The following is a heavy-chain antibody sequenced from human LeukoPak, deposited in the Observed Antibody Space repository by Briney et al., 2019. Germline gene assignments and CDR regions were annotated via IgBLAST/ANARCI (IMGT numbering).Heavy chain of an antibody. V-gene: IGHV4-4*07. CDR1: DDSISNHY. D-gene: IGHD6-19*01. CDR3: ARDFGFGSA. Sequence: SETLSLTCTVSDDSISNHYWSWIRQPAGKGLEWIGRIFTSGTTEYNPSLKSRVTMSVDTSKNQFSLKLTSVTAADTAVYYCARDFGFGSAWGQGALVTVSS. J-gene: IGHJ5*02. CDR2: IFTSGTT.